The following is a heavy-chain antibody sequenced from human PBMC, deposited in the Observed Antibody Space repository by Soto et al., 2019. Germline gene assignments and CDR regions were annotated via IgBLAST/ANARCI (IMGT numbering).Heavy chain of an antibody. D-gene: IGHD6-19*01. J-gene: IGHJ4*02. CDR3: AGRDSSGRYPRAYYLHC. CDR1: GGTFSSYA. Sequence: SVKVSCKASGGTFSSYAISWVRQAPGQGLEWMGGIIPIFGTANYAQKFQGRVTITADESTSTAYMELSSLRSEDTAVYYCAGRDSSGRYPRAYYLHCPGQAILVT. CDR2: IIPIFGTA. V-gene: IGHV1-69*13.